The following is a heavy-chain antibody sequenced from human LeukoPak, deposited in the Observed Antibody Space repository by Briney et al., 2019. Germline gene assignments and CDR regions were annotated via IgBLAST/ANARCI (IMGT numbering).Heavy chain of an antibody. J-gene: IGHJ4*02. CDR1: GFTFDDYA. CDR3: AKGYSGWYSGSNFDY. V-gene: IGHV3-9*01. D-gene: IGHD6-19*01. Sequence: GGSLRLSCAASGFTFDDYAMHWVRQAPGEGLEWVSGISWNSGSIGYADSVKGRFTISRDNAKNSLYLQMNSLRAEDTALYYCAKGYSGWYSGSNFDYWGQGTLVTVSS. CDR2: ISWNSGSI.